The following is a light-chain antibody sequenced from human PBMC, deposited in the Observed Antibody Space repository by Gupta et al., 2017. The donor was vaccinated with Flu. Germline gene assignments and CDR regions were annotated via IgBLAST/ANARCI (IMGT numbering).Light chain of an antibody. CDR2: EVT. J-gene: IGLJ3*02. Sequence: SITISCTGSSSDVGSYNLVSWYRQEPGKAPQRRMFEVTRRSSEVSDRFSGSKSGNTESLTISGLQADDEADDHCSSYAGSSTWVCGGGTKL. V-gene: IGLV2-23*02. CDR3: SSYAGSSTWV. CDR1: SSDVGSYNL.